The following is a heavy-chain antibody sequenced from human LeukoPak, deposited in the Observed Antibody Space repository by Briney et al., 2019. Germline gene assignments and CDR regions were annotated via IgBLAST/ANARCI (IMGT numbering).Heavy chain of an antibody. CDR2: XXPIFGTA. CDR3: ARLTVFWSGYSEFDY. V-gene: IGHV1-69*05. D-gene: IGHD3-3*01. J-gene: IGHJ4*02. CDR1: FSSYX. Sequence: FSSYXXXXXXXXXXQGLXXXXXXXPIFGTANYAQKFQGRVTITTDESTSTAYMELSSLRSEDTAVYYCARLTVFWSGYSEFDYWGQGTLVTVSS.